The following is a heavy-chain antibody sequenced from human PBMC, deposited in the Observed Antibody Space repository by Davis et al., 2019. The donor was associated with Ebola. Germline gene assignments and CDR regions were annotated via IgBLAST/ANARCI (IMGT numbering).Heavy chain of an antibody. CDR3: ARGGSGTHYPFDS. CDR2: IYPGDSDT. V-gene: IGHV5-51*01. CDR1: GYSFTSYW. Sequence: KVSCKGSGYSFTSYWIGWVRQMPGKGLEWMGIIYPGDSDTRYSPSFQGQVTISADKSISTAYLQWRSLRASDTAMYYCARGGSGTHYPFDSWGQGTLVTVSS. J-gene: IGHJ4*02. D-gene: IGHD3-10*01.